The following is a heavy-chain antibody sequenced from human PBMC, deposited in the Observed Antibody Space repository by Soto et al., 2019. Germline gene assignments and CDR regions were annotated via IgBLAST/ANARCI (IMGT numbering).Heavy chain of an antibody. CDR1: GFTFSSYA. CDR3: ARDRLTLRRGMDV. J-gene: IGHJ6*02. Sequence: QVQLVESGGGVVQPGRSLRLSCAASGFTFSSYAMHWVRQAPGKGLEWVAVISYDGSNKYYADSVKGRFTISRDNSKNTLYLQMNSLRAEETAVYYCARDRLTLRRGMDVWGQGTTVTVSS. D-gene: IGHD3-16*01. CDR2: ISYDGSNK. V-gene: IGHV3-30-3*01.